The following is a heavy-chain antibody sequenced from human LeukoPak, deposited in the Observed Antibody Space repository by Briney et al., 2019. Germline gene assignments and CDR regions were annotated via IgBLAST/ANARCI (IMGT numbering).Heavy chain of an antibody. J-gene: IGHJ6*02. CDR1: GVSLSGYN. CDR3: ARSGLTGMRQYARKNDYYYGMEV. Sequence: SETLSLTCSVDGVSLSGYNWNWIRQSPGKGLEWIGEINYSGSITYTNPSLQSRVTISVDTSKNHFSLKLSSVTVADTAIYYCARSGLTGMRQYARKNDYYYGMEVWGQGATVIVSS. V-gene: IGHV4-34*01. CDR2: INYSGSIT. D-gene: IGHD1-1*01.